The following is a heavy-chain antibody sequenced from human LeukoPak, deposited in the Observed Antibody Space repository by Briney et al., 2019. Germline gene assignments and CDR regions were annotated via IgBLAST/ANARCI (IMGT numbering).Heavy chain of an antibody. Sequence: GGSLRLSCAASGFTFSSYAMSWVRQAPGKGLEWVSAISGSGGSTYYADSVKGRFTISRDNSKNALYLQMNSLRAEDTAVYYCAKVGSRMVRGVINWSDPWGQGTLVTVSS. V-gene: IGHV3-23*01. CDR2: ISGSGGST. CDR3: AKVGSRMVRGVINWSDP. J-gene: IGHJ5*02. CDR1: GFTFSSYA. D-gene: IGHD3-10*01.